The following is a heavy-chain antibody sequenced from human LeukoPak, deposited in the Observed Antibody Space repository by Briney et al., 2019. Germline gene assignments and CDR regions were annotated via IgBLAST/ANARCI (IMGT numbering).Heavy chain of an antibody. J-gene: IGHJ5*02. CDR3: ARVWAGDWFDP. CDR2: INHSGST. Sequence: SETLSLTCAVYGGSFSGYYWSWIRQPPGKGLEWIGEINHSGSTNYNPSLKSRVTISVDTSKNQFSLKLSSVTAADTAVYYCARVWAGDWFDPWGQGTLVTVSS. V-gene: IGHV4-34*01. CDR1: GGSFSGYY. D-gene: IGHD3-10*01.